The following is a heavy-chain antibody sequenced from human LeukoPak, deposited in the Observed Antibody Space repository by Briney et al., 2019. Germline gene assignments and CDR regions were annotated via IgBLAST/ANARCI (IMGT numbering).Heavy chain of an antibody. CDR1: GGSISSSNW. CDR2: IYHSGST. V-gene: IGHV4-4*02. J-gene: IGHJ3*02. CDR3: ARAPYYYDSSGFPPDI. D-gene: IGHD3-22*01. Sequence: SGTLSLTCAVSGGSISSSNWWSWVRQPPGKGLEWIGEIYHSGSTNYNPSLKSRVTISVDKSKNQFSLKLSSVTAADTAVYYCARAPYYYDSSGFPPDIWGQGTMVTVSS.